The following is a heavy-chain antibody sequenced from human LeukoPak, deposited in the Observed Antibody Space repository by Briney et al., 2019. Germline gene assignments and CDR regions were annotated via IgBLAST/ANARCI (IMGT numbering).Heavy chain of an antibody. CDR3: ARNFWLRSDGFDI. D-gene: IGHD3-3*01. Sequence: GGSLRLSCAASGFTFNDYGMSWVRQAPGKGLEWVSGINWNGGRRGYADSVKGRFTIYRDNAKNCLYVQMNSLRAEDTALYYCARNFWLRSDGFDIWGQGTMVTVSS. J-gene: IGHJ3*02. V-gene: IGHV3-20*04. CDR1: GFTFNDYG. CDR2: INWNGGRR.